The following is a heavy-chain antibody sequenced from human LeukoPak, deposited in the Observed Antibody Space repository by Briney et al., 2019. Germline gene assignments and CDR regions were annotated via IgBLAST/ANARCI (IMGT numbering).Heavy chain of an antibody. J-gene: IGHJ4*02. V-gene: IGHV3-21*01. CDR3: ASAYCSGGSCYYFFDY. CDR1: GFTFSSYS. D-gene: IGHD2-15*01. CDR2: ISSSSSSI. Sequence: PGGSLRLSCATSGFTFSSYSMNWVRQAPGKGLEWVSYISSSSSSIYYSDSVKGRFIISRDNAKNSLYLQMNSLRAEDTAVYYCASAYCSGGSCYYFFDYWGQGTLVTVSS.